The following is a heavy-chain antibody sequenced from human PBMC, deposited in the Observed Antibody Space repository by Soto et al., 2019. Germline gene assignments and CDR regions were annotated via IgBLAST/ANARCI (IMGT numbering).Heavy chain of an antibody. CDR1: GYTFINYY. CDR3: AREKASTSLITHYSYSMDV. Sequence: ASLKVSCKSSGYTFINYYVHWVRQAPGQGLEWMGMINPSGGRTTCPQKFQGRVTMTRDTSTSTVYVELSSLRSDDTAVFYCAREKASTSLITHYSYSMDVWRQGTTVTVSS. D-gene: IGHD3-22*01. J-gene: IGHJ6*02. V-gene: IGHV1-46*01. CDR2: INPSGGRT.